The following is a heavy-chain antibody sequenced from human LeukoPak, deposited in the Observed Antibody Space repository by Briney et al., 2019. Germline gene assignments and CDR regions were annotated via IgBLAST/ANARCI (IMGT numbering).Heavy chain of an antibody. CDR1: GYSFTSLG. D-gene: IGHD3-22*01. Sequence: GASVKVSCKASGYSFTSLGISWVRQAPGQGLEWMGWISTYNGSTKYAQKFQGRFSMTTDKSTTTAYMELSSLRSDDTAVYYCARGDSSMDWFDPWGQGTLVTVSS. CDR2: ISTYNGST. CDR3: ARGDSSMDWFDP. V-gene: IGHV1-18*01. J-gene: IGHJ5*02.